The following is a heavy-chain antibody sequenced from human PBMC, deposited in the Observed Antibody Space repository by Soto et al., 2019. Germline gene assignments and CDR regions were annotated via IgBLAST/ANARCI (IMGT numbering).Heavy chain of an antibody. D-gene: IGHD3-16*01. CDR3: ARDLSYMWGRYGRLLDY. Sequence: GGPLSLSFEPFGSPSSRNRINWAPQPPGKGLGWVSSISSSRSYTYYADSVKGRFTISRDNATNSLYMQMNSLTTEDTDVYYWARDLSYMWGRYGRLLDYWGQRTLVNGS. CDR1: GSPSSRNR. CDR2: ISSSRSYT. J-gene: IGHJ4*02. V-gene: IGHV3-21*01.